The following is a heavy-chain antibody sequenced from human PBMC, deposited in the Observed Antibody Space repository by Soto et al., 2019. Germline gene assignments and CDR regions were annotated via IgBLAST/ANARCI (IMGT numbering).Heavy chain of an antibody. D-gene: IGHD6-19*01. CDR3: ARDRRYSSCWYSLTFDYYGMDF. CDR2: ISSSSSTI. J-gene: IGHJ6*02. V-gene: IGHV3-48*01. Sequence: PGGSLRLSCAASGFTFSSYSMNWVRQAPGKGLEWVSYISSSSSTIYYADSVKGRFTISRDNAKNSLYLQMNSLRAEDTAVYYCARDRRYSSCWYSLTFDYYGMDFRGQGTTVTVSS. CDR1: GFTFSSYS.